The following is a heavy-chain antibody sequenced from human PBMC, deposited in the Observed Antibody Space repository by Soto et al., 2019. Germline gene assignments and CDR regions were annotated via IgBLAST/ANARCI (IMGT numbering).Heavy chain of an antibody. J-gene: IGHJ3*02. CDR1: GYSFTSYW. CDR2: IYPGDSDT. V-gene: IGHV5-51*01. Sequence: PGESLKIFCKGSGYSFTSYWIGWVRQMPGKGLEWMGIIYPGDSDTRYSPSFQGQVTISADKSVSTAYLQWSSLKASDTAMYYCARHQIYCSGGSCYSPIAFDIWGQGTMVTVSS. D-gene: IGHD2-15*01. CDR3: ARHQIYCSGGSCYSPIAFDI.